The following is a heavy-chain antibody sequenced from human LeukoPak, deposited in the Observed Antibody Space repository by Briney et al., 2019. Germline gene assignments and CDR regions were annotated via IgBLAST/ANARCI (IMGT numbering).Heavy chain of an antibody. CDR2: IYYSGST. Sequence: PSETLSLTCTVSGGSISSYYWSWIRQPPGKGLEWIGYIYYSGSTNYNPSPKSRVTISVDTSKNQFSLKLSSVTAADTAVYYCARGNPYYYDSSGYYIPGAFDIWGQGTMVTVSS. D-gene: IGHD3-22*01. J-gene: IGHJ3*02. CDR1: GGSISSYY. V-gene: IGHV4-59*01. CDR3: ARGNPYYYDSSGYYIPGAFDI.